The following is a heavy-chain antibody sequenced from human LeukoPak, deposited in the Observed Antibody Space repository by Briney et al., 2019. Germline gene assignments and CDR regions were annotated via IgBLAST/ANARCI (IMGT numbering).Heavy chain of an antibody. CDR3: ARALRVGGAFDI. Sequence: PGGSLRLSCAASGFTVSSNYMSWVRQAPGKGLEWVANIKQDGSEKYYVDSVKGRFTISRDNAKNSLYLQMNSLRAEDTAVYYCARALRVGGAFDIWGQGTMVTVSS. D-gene: IGHD1-26*01. J-gene: IGHJ3*02. CDR1: GFTVSSNY. V-gene: IGHV3-7*01. CDR2: IKQDGSEK.